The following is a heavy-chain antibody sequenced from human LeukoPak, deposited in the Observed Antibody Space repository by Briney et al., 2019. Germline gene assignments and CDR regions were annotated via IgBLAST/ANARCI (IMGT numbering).Heavy chain of an antibody. CDR3: AKATSYYYDSSGYRVRDAFDI. J-gene: IGHJ3*02. V-gene: IGHV3-23*01. D-gene: IGHD3-22*01. CDR1: GFTFSSYA. CDR2: ISGSGGST. Sequence: GGSLRLSCAASGFTFSSYAMSWVRQAPGRGLEWVSAISGSGGSTYYADSVKGRFTISRDNSENTLYLQMNSLRAEDTAVYYCAKATSYYYDSSGYRVRDAFDIWGQGTMVTVSS.